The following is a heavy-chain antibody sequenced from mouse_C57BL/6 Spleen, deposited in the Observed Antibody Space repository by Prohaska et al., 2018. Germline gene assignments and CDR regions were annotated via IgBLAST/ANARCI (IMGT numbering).Heavy chain of an antibody. D-gene: IGHD2-4*01. Sequence: HGKSLEWIGDINPNNGGTSYNQKFKGKATLTVDKSSSTAYMELRSLTSEDSAVYYCARGRLRFPFDYWGQGTTLTVSS. J-gene: IGHJ2*01. CDR3: ARGRLRFPFDY. CDR2: INPNNGGT. V-gene: IGHV1-26*01.